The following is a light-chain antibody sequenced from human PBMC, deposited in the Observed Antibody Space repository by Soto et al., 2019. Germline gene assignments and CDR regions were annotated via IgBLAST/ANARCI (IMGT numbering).Light chain of an antibody. Sequence: QCALTQAPSVSGSPGQSVTISCTGTSSDVGAYNYVSWYQQHAGKAPKLVIYEVTKRPSGVPDRFSGSKSANTASLTVSGLQAEDEADYYCSSFASSNTWVFGGGTKVTVL. CDR2: EVT. CDR3: SSFASSNTWV. CDR1: SSDVGAYNY. V-gene: IGLV2-8*01. J-gene: IGLJ3*02.